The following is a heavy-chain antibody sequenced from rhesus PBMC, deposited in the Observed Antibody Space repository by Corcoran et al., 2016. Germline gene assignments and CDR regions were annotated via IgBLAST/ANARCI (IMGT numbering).Heavy chain of an antibody. D-gene: IGHD1-44*01. CDR1: GFTFSNVW. V-gene: IGHV3-30*01. Sequence: EVQLVVSGGGLVQPGGSLRLSCAASGFTFSNVWMNWVRQAPGNGLEWVARIKSKADGGTADYAASVKGRFTISRDDSKNTLYLQMNSLKTEDTAVYYCTTFLQYLDSWGQGVVVTVSS. J-gene: IGHJ6*01. CDR2: IKSKADGGTA. CDR3: TTFLQYLDS.